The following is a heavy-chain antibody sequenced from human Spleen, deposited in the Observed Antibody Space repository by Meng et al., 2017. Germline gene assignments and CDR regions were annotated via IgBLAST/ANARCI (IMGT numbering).Heavy chain of an antibody. J-gene: IGHJ4*02. D-gene: IGHD3-10*01. CDR3: ARIGRYGELDH. Sequence: QVQLLQSGAEVRRPGSSLKVSCKASGGSFNTDTITWVRQSHGQGLEWMGKIIPLRDKADYAQMFQNRVTIIADKSTKTVHMELSSVKAEDTAVYYCARIGRYGELDHWGQGTLVTVSS. CDR2: IIPLRDKA. V-gene: IGHV1-69*02. CDR1: GGSFNTDT.